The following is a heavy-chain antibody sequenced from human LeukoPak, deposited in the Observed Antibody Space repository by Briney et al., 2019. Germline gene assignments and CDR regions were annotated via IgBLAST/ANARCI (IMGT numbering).Heavy chain of an antibody. CDR2: ISAYNGNT. Sequence: ASVKVSCKASGYTFTSYGISWVQQAPGQGLEWMGWISAYNGNTNYAQKLQGRVTMTTDTSTSTAYMELRSLRSDDTAVYYCARDLYYYDSSGYQDFDYWGQGTLVTVSS. J-gene: IGHJ4*02. D-gene: IGHD3-22*01. CDR3: ARDLYYYDSSGYQDFDY. CDR1: GYTFTSYG. V-gene: IGHV1-18*01.